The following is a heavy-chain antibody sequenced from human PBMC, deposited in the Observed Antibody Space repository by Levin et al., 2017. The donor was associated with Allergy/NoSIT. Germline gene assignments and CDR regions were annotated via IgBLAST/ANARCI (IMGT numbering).Heavy chain of an antibody. CDR1: GFTFSSYA. V-gene: IGHV3-23*01. J-gene: IGHJ5*02. Sequence: GGSLRLSCAASGFTFSSYAMSWVRQAPGKGLEWVSVISGSGSSTYYADSVKGRFTISRDNSKNTLYLQMNSLRAEDTAGYYCALSSSWYGGRGWFEPWGQGTLVTVSS. D-gene: IGHD6-13*01. CDR3: ALSSSWYGGRGWFEP. CDR2: ISGSGSST.